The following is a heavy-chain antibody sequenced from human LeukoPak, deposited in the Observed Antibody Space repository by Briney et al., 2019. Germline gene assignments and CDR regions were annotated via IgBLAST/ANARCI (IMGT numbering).Heavy chain of an antibody. D-gene: IGHD5-18*01. CDR3: ARDRQLWLLAFDY. J-gene: IGHJ4*02. CDR1: GFTFSSYW. V-gene: IGHV3-7*03. CDR2: VKQDGSEK. Sequence: PGGSLRLSCAASGFTFSSYWMSWVRQAPGKGLEWVATVKQDGSEKYYVDSVKGRFTISRDNAKNFLYLQMNSLRAEDTAVYYCARDRQLWLLAFDYWGQGTLVTVSS.